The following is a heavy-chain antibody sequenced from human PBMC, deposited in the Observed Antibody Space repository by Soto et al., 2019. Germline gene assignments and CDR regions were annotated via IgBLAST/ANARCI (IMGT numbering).Heavy chain of an antibody. CDR2: ISGSGGST. CDR1: GFTFSRYA. V-gene: IGHV3-23*01. D-gene: IGHD6-13*01. J-gene: IGHJ6*02. CDR3: AKEEAGRYGMAV. Sequence: EVQLLESGGGLVQPGGSLRLSCAASGFTFSRYAMSWVRQAPGKGLEWVSAISGSGGSTYYADSVKGRFTISRDNSKNALYLQMNSLRAEDTAVYDCAKEEAGRYGMAVWGQGTTVTVSS.